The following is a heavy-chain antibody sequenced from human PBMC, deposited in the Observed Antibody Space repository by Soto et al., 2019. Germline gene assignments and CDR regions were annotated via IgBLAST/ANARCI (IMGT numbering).Heavy chain of an antibody. CDR2: IKQDGSEK. Sequence: EVQLMESGGGLVQPGGSLRLSCAASGFTFSSYWMSWVRQAPGKGLEWVANIKQDGSEKYYVDSVKGRFTISRDNAKNSLYLQMNSLRAEDTAVYYCARDGRYCSSTSCLPNWFDPWGQGTLVTVSS. V-gene: IGHV3-7*01. CDR3: ARDGRYCSSTSCLPNWFDP. CDR1: GFTFSSYW. J-gene: IGHJ5*02. D-gene: IGHD2-2*01.